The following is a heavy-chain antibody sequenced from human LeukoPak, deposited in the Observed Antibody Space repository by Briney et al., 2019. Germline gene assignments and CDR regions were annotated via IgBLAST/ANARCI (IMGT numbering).Heavy chain of an antibody. CDR1: GHSTINSYY. J-gene: IGHJ1*01. V-gene: IGHV4-38-2*02. D-gene: IGHD3-22*01. Sequence: SETLSLTCTVSGHSTINSYYWGWIRQPPGQGLEGIGSIYHTGATYYNPSLKSRVTISLDTSRNQFSLNLNSVTAADTAVYYCARAADSSAFSPFQYWGQGSLVTVSS. CDR3: ARAADSSAFSPFQY. CDR2: IYHTGAT.